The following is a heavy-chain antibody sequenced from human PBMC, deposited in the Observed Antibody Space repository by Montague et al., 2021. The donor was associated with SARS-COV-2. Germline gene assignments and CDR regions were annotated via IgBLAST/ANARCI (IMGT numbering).Heavy chain of an antibody. D-gene: IGHD3-16*01. V-gene: IGHV4-59*08. Sequence: SETLSLTCTVSGVSVTDYYWSWIRQPPGKGLEWVGDVLYNKGTNFNPSLKSRVAISVDTSKNQFSLRLTSVTAADTAFYYCARGGTYHYGMGVWGQGTTVAVSS. J-gene: IGHJ6*02. CDR3: ARGGTYHYGMGV. CDR1: GVSVTDYY. CDR2: VLYNKGT.